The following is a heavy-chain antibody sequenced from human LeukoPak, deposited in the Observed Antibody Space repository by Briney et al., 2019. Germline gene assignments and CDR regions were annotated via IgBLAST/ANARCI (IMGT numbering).Heavy chain of an antibody. CDR1: GGSISSYY. Sequence: SETLSLTCSVSGGSISSYYGGWTRQPPGKGLEWIGYNYYSRSTNYNPSLKSRVTISVATYKNPFPLKLSSVTAADTDVYYSARALSGTSDYWGRGTLVTVSS. CDR3: ARALSGTSDY. CDR2: NYYSRST. V-gene: IGHV4-59*08. D-gene: IGHD6-19*01. J-gene: IGHJ4*02.